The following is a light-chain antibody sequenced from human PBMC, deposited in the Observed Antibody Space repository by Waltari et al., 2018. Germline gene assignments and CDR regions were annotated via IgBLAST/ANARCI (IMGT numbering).Light chain of an antibody. CDR1: RSDIGVSHS. V-gene: IGLV2-14*01. J-gene: IGLJ3*02. CDR3: SSYTASSTWV. Sequence: QSALTQPASVSGSPGQSISISCTGTRSDIGVSHSVPWFQQYPGKAPKRMIYEVTNRPSGVSDRFSGSKSDNTASLTISGLQAEDEADYYCSSYTASSTWVFGGGTKLSVL. CDR2: EVT.